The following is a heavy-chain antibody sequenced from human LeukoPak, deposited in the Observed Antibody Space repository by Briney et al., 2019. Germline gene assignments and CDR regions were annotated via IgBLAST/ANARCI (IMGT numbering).Heavy chain of an antibody. CDR3: ARWARIWFGELFGGFDY. V-gene: IGHV4-34*01. CDR2: INHSGST. D-gene: IGHD3-10*01. Sequence: PSETLSLTCAVYGGSFSGYYWSWIRQPPGKGLEWIGEINHSGSTNYNPSLKSRVTISVDTSKNQFSLKLSSVTAADTAVYYCARWARIWFGELFGGFDYWGRGTLVTVSS. CDR1: GGSFSGYY. J-gene: IGHJ4*02.